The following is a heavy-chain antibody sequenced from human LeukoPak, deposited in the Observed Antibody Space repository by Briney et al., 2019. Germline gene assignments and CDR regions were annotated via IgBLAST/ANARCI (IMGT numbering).Heavy chain of an antibody. D-gene: IGHD1-26*01. CDR2: ISSGGSST. V-gene: IGHV3-74*01. J-gene: IGHJ6*02. Sequence: QPGGSLRLSCAASGFTFSNYQMYWVRQAPGKGLVWVSRISSGGSSTSYADSVKGRFTISRDNAKNTLYLQMNSLRAEDTAVYYCARGFIVGPRGEFYHYYGMDVWGRGTTVTVSS. CDR3: ARGFIVGPRGEFYHYYGMDV. CDR1: GFTFSNYQ.